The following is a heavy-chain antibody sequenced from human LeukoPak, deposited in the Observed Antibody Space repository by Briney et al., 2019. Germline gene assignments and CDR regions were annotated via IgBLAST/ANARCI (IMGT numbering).Heavy chain of an antibody. CDR3: AGGQTTVTTFKFYYYGMDV. Sequence: PSETLSLTCAVYGGSFSGYYWSWIRQPPGKGLEWIGEINHSGSTNYNPSLKSRVTISVDTSKNQFSLKLNSVTAADTAVYFCAGGQTTVTTFKFYYYGMDVWGQGTTVTVPS. V-gene: IGHV4-34*01. J-gene: IGHJ6*02. D-gene: IGHD4-17*01. CDR2: INHSGST. CDR1: GGSFSGYY.